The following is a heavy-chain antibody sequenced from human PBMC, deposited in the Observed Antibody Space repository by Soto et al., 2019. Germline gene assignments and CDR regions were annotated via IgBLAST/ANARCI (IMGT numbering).Heavy chain of an antibody. CDR1: GDSVSSNSAA. CDR2: TYYRSKWYK. D-gene: IGHD2-15*01. J-gene: IGHJ5*02. V-gene: IGHV6-1*01. Sequence: PSQTLSLTCAISGDSVSSNSAAWNCISQSPSRGLEWLGRTYYRSKWYKEYAASVKSRITINPDTSKNQFSLQLNSVSPEDTAVYYCARTVGWIDPWGQGTLVTVSS. CDR3: ARTVGWIDP.